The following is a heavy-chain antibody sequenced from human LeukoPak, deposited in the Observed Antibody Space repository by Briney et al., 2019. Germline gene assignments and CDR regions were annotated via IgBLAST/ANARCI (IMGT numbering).Heavy chain of an antibody. CDR3: ARGGYSYGYDDDFDY. D-gene: IGHD5-18*01. J-gene: IGHJ4*02. V-gene: IGHV4-59*01. CDR1: GGSISSYY. CDR2: IYYSGST. Sequence: SETLSLTCTVSGGSISSYYWSWIRQPPGKGLEWIGYIYYSGSTNYNPSLKSRVTISVDTSKKKFSLKLSSVTAADTAVYYCARGGYSYGYDDDFDYWGQGTLVTVSS.